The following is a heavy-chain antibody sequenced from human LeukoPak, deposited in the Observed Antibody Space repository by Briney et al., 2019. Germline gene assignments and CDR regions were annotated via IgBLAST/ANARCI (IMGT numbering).Heavy chain of an antibody. J-gene: IGHJ4*02. V-gene: IGHV4-39*07. CDR3: ARDGRYFDY. D-gene: IGHD1-26*01. Sequence: SETLSLTCTVSGGSISTNSYFWGWIRQPPGKGLEWIGIIYYSGSTYYNPSLKSRVTISVDTSKNQFSLKLSSVTAADTAVYYCARDGRYFDYWGQGTLVTVSS. CDR1: GGSISTNSYF. CDR2: IYYSGST.